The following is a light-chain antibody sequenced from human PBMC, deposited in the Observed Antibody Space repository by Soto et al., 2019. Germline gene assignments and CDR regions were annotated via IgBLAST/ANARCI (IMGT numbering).Light chain of an antibody. CDR1: QSISSW. CDR3: QQYSTYSWT. J-gene: IGKJ1*01. CDR2: KAS. Sequence: DIQMTQSPSTLSASVGDRVTITCRASQSISSWLAWYQQKPGKAPKLLIYKASNLESGVPSRFSGSGSGTEFTLTISSLQPDDFATYYCQQYSTYSWTFGLGTQVEIK. V-gene: IGKV1-5*03.